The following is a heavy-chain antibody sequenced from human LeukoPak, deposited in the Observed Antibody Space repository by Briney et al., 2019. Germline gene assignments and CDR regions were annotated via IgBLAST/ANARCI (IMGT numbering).Heavy chain of an antibody. Sequence: PGRSLRLSCAASGFTFDDYAMHWVRQAPGKGLEWVSGISWNSGDIGYADSVKGRFTISRDNAKNSLYLQMNSLRAEDTAVYYCATFRFLGTWGQGTMVTVSP. CDR2: ISWNSGDI. J-gene: IGHJ3*01. CDR3: ATFRFLGT. CDR1: GFTFDDYA. V-gene: IGHV3-9*01. D-gene: IGHD3-3*01.